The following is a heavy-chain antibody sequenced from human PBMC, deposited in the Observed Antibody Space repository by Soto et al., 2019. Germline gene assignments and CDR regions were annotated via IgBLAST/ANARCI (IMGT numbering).Heavy chain of an antibody. V-gene: IGHV1-3*01. Sequence: QVQLVQSGAEVKKPGASVKVSCKASGYTFTSYAMHWVRQAPGQRLEWMGGINAGNGNTKYSQKFQGRVTITRDTSASTPYMELSSLRSEATAVYYCAREPFAGTTWDYFDYWGQGTLVTVSS. CDR3: AREPFAGTTWDYFDY. CDR1: GYTFTSYA. CDR2: INAGNGNT. D-gene: IGHD1-1*01. J-gene: IGHJ4*02.